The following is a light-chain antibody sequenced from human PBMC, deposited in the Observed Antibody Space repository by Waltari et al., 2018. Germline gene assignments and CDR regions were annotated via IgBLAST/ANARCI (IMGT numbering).Light chain of an antibody. Sequence: EIVLTQSPGTLSLSPGERATLSCRASQSVRGTLAWYQQKPGQPPRLLIYAASIRATGNPNRFSGSGSGTDFTLTISRLEPEDFAVYYCQHYVRLPVTFGQGTKVEIK. V-gene: IGKV3-20*01. CDR1: QSVRGT. CDR3: QHYVRLPVT. J-gene: IGKJ1*01. CDR2: AAS.